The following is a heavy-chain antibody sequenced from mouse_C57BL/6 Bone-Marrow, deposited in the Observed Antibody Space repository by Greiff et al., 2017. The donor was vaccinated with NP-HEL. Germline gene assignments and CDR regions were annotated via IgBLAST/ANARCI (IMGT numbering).Heavy chain of an antibody. CDR2: IDPANGNT. CDR3: ARPLLRRGYAMDY. D-gene: IGHD2-12*01. Sequence: VQLQQSVAELVRPGASVKLSCTASGFTIKNTYMHWVKQRPEQGLEWIGRIDPANGNTKYAPKFQGKATLTADTSSNTAYLQLSSLTSEDTAIYYCARPLLRRGYAMDYWGQGTSVTVSS. V-gene: IGHV14-3*01. CDR1: GFTIKNTY. J-gene: IGHJ4*01.